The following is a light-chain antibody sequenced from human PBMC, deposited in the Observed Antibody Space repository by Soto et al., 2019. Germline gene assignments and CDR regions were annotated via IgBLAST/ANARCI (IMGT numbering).Light chain of an antibody. V-gene: IGLV2-14*03. CDR1: SSDVGGYNY. CDR2: DVS. CDR3: SSYTSSNPYV. Sequence: QSALTQPASVSGSPGQSITISCTGTSSDVGGYNYVSWYQHHPGKVPQLMVYDVSNRPSGVSNRFSGSKSGNTASLTISGLQAEDEADYYCSSYTSSNPYVLGTGTKVTVL. J-gene: IGLJ1*01.